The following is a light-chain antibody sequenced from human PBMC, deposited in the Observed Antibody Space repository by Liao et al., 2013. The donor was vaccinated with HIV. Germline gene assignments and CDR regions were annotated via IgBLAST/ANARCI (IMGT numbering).Light chain of an antibody. Sequence: SYVVTQPPSVSVAPGKTARITCGGTNIGSKSVHWYQQRPGQAPVLVIYYDTDRPSGIPEQFSGSNSGNTATLTISRVEAGDEADYYCQSADSSATYPVFGGGTKLTVL. V-gene: IGLV3-21*01. CDR3: QSADSSATYPV. CDR2: YDT. CDR1: NIGSKS. J-gene: IGLJ3*02.